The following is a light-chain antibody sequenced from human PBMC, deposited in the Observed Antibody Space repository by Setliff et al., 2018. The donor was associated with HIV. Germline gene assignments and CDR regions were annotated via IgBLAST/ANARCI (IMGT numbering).Light chain of an antibody. V-gene: IGLV2-8*01. J-gene: IGLJ1*01. Sequence: QSVLTQPASVSGSPGQSITISCTGTNSDVGAYNYVSWYQHHPGKAPKLMIYEVNKRPSGVPDRFSGSKSGNTASLTVSGLQAEDEADYFCSSYAGSNTLIYVFGPGTKVTVL. CDR1: NSDVGAYNY. CDR3: SSYAGSNTLIYV. CDR2: EVN.